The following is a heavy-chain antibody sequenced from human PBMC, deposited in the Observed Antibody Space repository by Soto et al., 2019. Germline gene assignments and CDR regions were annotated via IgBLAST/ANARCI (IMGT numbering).Heavy chain of an antibody. CDR1: GYTFTNYF. V-gene: IGHV1-46*01. Sequence: ASVKVSCKTSGYTFTNYFVHWVRQAPVQGLEWMGAINPGNRITNYALKFQGRVTMTRDTSTNTVYLELSSLRSEDTAVYSCAKDPNYYDFWAGSYYYHGMDVWGQGTTVTSP. D-gene: IGHD3-3*01. CDR2: INPGNRIT. CDR3: AKDPNYYDFWAGSYYYHGMDV. J-gene: IGHJ6*02.